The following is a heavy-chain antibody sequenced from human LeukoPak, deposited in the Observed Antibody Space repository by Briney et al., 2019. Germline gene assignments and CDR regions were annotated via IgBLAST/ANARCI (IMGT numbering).Heavy chain of an antibody. J-gene: IGHJ6*01. V-gene: IGHV3-23*01. CDR1: GFGFSSYA. CDR2: ITSGVTT. CDR3: AKDLASGWTYYYHGLDV. Sequence: GGSLRLSCEASGFGFSSYAMSWVRQAPGKGLEWVSVITSGVTTFYADSVRGRFTISRDNSKNTLYLQTNSLRAEDTAVYYCAKDLASGWTYYYHGLDVWGQGTTVTVSS. D-gene: IGHD6-19*01.